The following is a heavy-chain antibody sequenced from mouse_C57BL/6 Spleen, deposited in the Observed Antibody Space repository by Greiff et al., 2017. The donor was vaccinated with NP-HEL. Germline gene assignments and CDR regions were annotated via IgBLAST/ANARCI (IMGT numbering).Heavy chain of an antibody. V-gene: IGHV5-17*01. CDR3: ARKGTYYYFDY. CDR1: GFTFSDYG. D-gene: IGHD2-10*01. J-gene: IGHJ2*01. CDR2: ISSGSSTI. Sequence: EVKLVESGGGLVKPGGSLKLSCAASGFTFSDYGMHWVRQAPEKGLEWVAYISSGSSTIYYADTVKGRFTISRDNAKNTLLLQRTSLRSEYTAMYYCARKGTYYYFDYWGQGTTLTVSS.